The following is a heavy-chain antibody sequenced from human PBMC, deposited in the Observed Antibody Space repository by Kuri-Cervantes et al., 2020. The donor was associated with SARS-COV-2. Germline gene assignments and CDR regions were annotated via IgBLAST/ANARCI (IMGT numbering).Heavy chain of an antibody. CDR3: ATGRLGTDSSSWYVPDY. D-gene: IGHD6-13*01. CDR1: GYTLTELS. V-gene: IGHV1-24*01. Sequence: ASVKVSCKVSGYTLTELSMHWLRQAPGKGLEWMGGFDPEDGETIYAQKFQGRVTMTEDTSTDTAYMELSSLRSEDTAVYYCATGRLGTDSSSWYVPDYWGQGTLVTVSS. CDR2: FDPEDGET. J-gene: IGHJ4*02.